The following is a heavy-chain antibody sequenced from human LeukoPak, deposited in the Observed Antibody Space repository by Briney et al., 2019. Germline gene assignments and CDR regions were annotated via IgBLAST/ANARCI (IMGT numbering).Heavy chain of an antibody. D-gene: IGHD2/OR15-2a*01. V-gene: IGHV3-23*01. Sequence: GGSLRLTCAVSGFTFSNYGMSWVRQAPGKGLEWVSVISSSGDSTYYADSVKGRFTISRDNSKNTLYLQMNGLRAEDTAIYYCAKDDGNNAKLLLDYWGQGTLVTVSS. CDR2: ISSSGDST. J-gene: IGHJ4*02. CDR1: GFTFSNYG. CDR3: AKDDGNNAKLLLDY.